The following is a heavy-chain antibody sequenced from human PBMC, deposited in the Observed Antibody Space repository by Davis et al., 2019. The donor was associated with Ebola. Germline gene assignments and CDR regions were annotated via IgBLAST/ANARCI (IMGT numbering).Heavy chain of an antibody. Sequence: KVSCKASGYSFTSNWISWVRQMPGKGLEWMGRVDPRDSYANYSPSFQGHVTISTDKSINTAFLQWSSLKASDTAVYYCARDYEIWGQGTLVTVSS. CDR2: VDPRDSYA. CDR1: GYSFTSNW. V-gene: IGHV5-10-1*01. D-gene: IGHD3-16*01. CDR3: ARDYEI. J-gene: IGHJ4*02.